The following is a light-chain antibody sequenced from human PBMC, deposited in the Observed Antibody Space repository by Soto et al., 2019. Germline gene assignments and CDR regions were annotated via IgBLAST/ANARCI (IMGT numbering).Light chain of an antibody. V-gene: IGKV3-15*01. CDR2: GAS. CDR1: QSVSSN. J-gene: IGKJ1*01. Sequence: EIVMTQSPATLSVSPGERATLSCRASQSVSSNLAWYQQKPGQAPRLLIYGASTRATGIPARFSGSGSGTEFPLNISRLEAEDFAGYYCQQDNNWPETFGQGTKVEIK. CDR3: QQDNNWPET.